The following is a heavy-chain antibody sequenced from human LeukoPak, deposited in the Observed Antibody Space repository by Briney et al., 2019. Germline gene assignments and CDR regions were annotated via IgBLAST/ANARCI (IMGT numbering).Heavy chain of an antibody. CDR1: GGSISSYY. Sequence: SETLSLTCTVSGGSISSYYWSWIRQPPGKGLEWIGYIYYSGSTNYNPSLKSRVTISVDTSKNQFSLKLSSVTAADTAVYYCASLPNNLMVYVVRPNWFDPWGQGTLVTVSS. V-gene: IGHV4-59*08. J-gene: IGHJ5*02. D-gene: IGHD2-8*01. CDR3: ASLPNNLMVYVVRPNWFDP. CDR2: IYYSGST.